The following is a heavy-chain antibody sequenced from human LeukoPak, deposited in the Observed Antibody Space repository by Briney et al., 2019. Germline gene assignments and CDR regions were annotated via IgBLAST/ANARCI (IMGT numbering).Heavy chain of an antibody. CDR3: ARDASGTYAYFDY. Sequence: SETLSLTCNVSGGSIRSYYWSWIRQPPGKGLEWIGYINYSGSTNCNPSLKSRVTISVDTSKNQFSLKLISVTAADTAVYYCARDASGTYAYFDYWGQGILVTVPS. CDR2: INYSGST. D-gene: IGHD4-17*01. V-gene: IGHV4-59*01. J-gene: IGHJ4*02. CDR1: GGSIRSYY.